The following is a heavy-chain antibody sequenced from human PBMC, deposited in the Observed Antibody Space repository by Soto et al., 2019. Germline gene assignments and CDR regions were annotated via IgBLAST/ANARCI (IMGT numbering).Heavy chain of an antibody. Sequence: GASGKVSGKASGNTFTSYDINWVREATGHGLEWMGWINPNSGNIGYAQKFQGRVTMTRDTAIRTAYMEVSRLRSDDTAVYYCARGRASGSYYLLDYWGQGTLVTVSS. CDR3: ARGRASGSYYLLDY. CDR2: INPNSGNI. D-gene: IGHD3-10*01. J-gene: IGHJ4*02. CDR1: GNTFTSYD. V-gene: IGHV1-8*01.